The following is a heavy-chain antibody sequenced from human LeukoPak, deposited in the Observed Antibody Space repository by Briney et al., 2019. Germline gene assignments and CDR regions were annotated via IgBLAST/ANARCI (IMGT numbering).Heavy chain of an antibody. CDR3: ARDKGDSSPFGYYYYGMDV. D-gene: IGHD3-22*01. J-gene: IGHJ6*02. CDR2: ITPIFGTA. CDR1: GYTFTSYA. V-gene: IGHV1-69*13. Sequence: SVKVSCKASGYTFTSYAISWVRQAPGQGLEWMGGITPIFGTANYAQKFQGRVTITADESTSTAYMELSSLRSEDTAVCYCARDKGDSSPFGYYYYGMDVWGQGATVTVSS.